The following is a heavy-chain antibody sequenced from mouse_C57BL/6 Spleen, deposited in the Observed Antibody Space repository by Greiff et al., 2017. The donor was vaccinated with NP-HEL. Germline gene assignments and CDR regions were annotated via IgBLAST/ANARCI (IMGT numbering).Heavy chain of an antibody. V-gene: IGHV2-9-1*01. CDR2: IWTGGGT. CDR1: GFSLTSYA. CDR3: ASSIYYYGSSYLYYAMDY. J-gene: IGHJ4*01. D-gene: IGHD1-1*01. Sequence: VKLVESGPGLVAPSQSLSITCTVSGFSLTSYAISWVRQPPGKGLEWLGVIWTGGGTNYNSALKSRLSISKDNSKSQVFLKMNSLQTDDTARYYCASSIYYYGSSYLYYAMDYWGQGTSVTVSS.